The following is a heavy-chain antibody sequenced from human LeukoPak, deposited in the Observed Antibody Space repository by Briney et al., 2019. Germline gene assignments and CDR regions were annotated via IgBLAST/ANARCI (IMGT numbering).Heavy chain of an antibody. Sequence: QPSETLSLTCTVSGGSITNYYWSWIRQPPGKGLEWIGYIYYSGSTKYKSSLKSRVTISVDTSKNQFSLKLSSVTAADTAVYYCARGKEVITMLRGLKPGYYFDYWGQGTLVTVSS. J-gene: IGHJ4*02. V-gene: IGHV4-59*01. CDR1: GGSITNYY. CDR3: ARGKEVITMLRGLKPGYYFDY. CDR2: IYYSGST. D-gene: IGHD3-10*01.